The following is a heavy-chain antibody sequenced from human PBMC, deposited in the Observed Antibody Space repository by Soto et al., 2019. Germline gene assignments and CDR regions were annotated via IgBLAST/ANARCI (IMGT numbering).Heavy chain of an antibody. Sequence: QMQLVQSAAEVREPGTSVRVSCRASGFDFGSFGIQFLRQTRGRGLEWIGWIVVVSGSTNYARQFQGRVAISRAMSSSTAYLDLYDLKSDATAVYFCSADHTQMAMGWPVWGQGTTVTVSS. CDR2: IVVVSGST. V-gene: IGHV1-58*02. CDR1: GFDFGSFG. D-gene: IGHD1-26*01. CDR3: SADHTQMAMGWPV. J-gene: IGHJ6*02.